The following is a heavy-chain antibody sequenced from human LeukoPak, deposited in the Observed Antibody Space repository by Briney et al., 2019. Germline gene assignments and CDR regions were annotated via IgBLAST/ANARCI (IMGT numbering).Heavy chain of an antibody. CDR2: INIDSITV. CDR3: STAKFDN. J-gene: IGHJ4*02. CDR1: GFPLSSYS. Sequence: GGSLRLSCAASGFPLSSYSINWVRQAPGKGLEWVSYINIDSITVNHADSVKGRFTISRDNAKNSLYLQMNSLRAEDTAVYYCSTAKFDNWGQGTLVTVSP. V-gene: IGHV3-48*01.